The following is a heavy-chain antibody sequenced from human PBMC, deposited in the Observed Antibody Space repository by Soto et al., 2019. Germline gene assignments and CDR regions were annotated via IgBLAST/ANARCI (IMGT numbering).Heavy chain of an antibody. CDR2: ISGSGGRT. Sequence: EVQVLESGGGLVQPGGSLRLSCAASGFTFTTYCMAWVRQAPGKGREWVTAISGSGGRTDYADSVKGRFTISRDNSRNTLYLQMNSLRAEDTAVYYCAKDGRDYGGSGHGYFDLWGRGTLVTVSA. J-gene: IGHJ2*01. CDR1: GFTFTTYC. V-gene: IGHV3-23*01. CDR3: AKDGRDYGGSGHGYFDL. D-gene: IGHD4-17*01.